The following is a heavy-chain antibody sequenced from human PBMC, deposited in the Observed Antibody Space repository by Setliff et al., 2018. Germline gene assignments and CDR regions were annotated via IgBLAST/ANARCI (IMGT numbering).Heavy chain of an antibody. CDR2: IYPGDSHT. CDR1: GYSFSSYW. CDR3: ARQKSTGSGNNWFDP. D-gene: IGHD3-10*01. Sequence: GESLKISCKGSGYSFSSYWISWVRQMPGKGLEWMGIIYPGDSHTRYSPSFQGRVTMSADKSINTAYLQWSSLKASDTAIYYCARQKSTGSGNNWFDPWGQGTLVTVSS. J-gene: IGHJ5*02. V-gene: IGHV5-51*01.